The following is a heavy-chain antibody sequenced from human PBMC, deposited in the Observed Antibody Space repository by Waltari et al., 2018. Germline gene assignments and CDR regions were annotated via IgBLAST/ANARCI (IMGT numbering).Heavy chain of an antibody. D-gene: IGHD3-9*01. V-gene: IGHV3-33*01. J-gene: IGHJ6*02. Sequence: QVQLVQSGGGVVQPGRSLRLSCAASGFTFSSYGMHWVRQAPGKGLDLVAVIWYDGSNVYYSDSVKGRFTISRDNSKNTLYLQMNSLRAEDTAVYYCARYFAYYGMDVWGQGTTVTVSS. CDR1: GFTFSSYG. CDR3: ARYFAYYGMDV. CDR2: IWYDGSNV.